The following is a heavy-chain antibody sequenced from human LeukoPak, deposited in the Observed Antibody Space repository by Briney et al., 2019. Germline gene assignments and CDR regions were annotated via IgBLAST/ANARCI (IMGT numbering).Heavy chain of an antibody. CDR1: GYKFTTYG. CDR3: VRDTPQGYVTTTKGAGAF. J-gene: IGHJ4*02. CDR2: ISAYTGNT. Sequence: ASVKVSCKASGYKFTTYGITWVRQAPGQGLEWMGWISAYTGNTNFAQTFQGRVTLTTDTSTSTAYMELRSLRSDDTAVYYCVRDTPQGYVTTTKGAGAFWGQGTLVTVSS. D-gene: IGHD4-17*01. V-gene: IGHV1-18*01.